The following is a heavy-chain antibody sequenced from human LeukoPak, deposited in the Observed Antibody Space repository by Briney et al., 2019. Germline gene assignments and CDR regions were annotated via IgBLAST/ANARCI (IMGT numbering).Heavy chain of an antibody. Sequence: GSLRLSCAASGLTFSSDWMHWVRQVPGKGLVWVSRINSDASTINYADSVKGRFTISRDNAKNTLYLQMNSLRAEDTAVYYCAKDLSNWNYRGGNYWGQGTLVTVFS. J-gene: IGHJ4*02. CDR1: GLTFSSDW. CDR3: AKDLSNWNYRGGNY. D-gene: IGHD1-7*01. V-gene: IGHV3-74*01. CDR2: INSDASTI.